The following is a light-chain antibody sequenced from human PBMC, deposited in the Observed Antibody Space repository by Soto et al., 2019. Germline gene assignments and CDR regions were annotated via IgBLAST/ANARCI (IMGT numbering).Light chain of an antibody. CDR2: DAS. V-gene: IGKV1-33*01. CDR1: QDISNY. Sequence: DIQMTQSPSSLSASVGDRVTITCQASQDISNYLNWYQQKPGKAPKLLIYDASNLETGVPSRFSGSGSGTDFTFTISRLEYEDFAMYYCQYYGSSPGTFGQGTKVEIK. CDR3: QYYGSSPGT. J-gene: IGKJ1*01.